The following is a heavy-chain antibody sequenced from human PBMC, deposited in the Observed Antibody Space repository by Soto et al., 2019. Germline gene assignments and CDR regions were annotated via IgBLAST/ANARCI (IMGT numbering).Heavy chain of an antibody. CDR3: AREYSSSSEARYYYYGMDV. D-gene: IGHD6-6*01. CDR2: INPNSGGT. Sequence: SVKVSCKASGYTFTGYYMHWVRQAPGQGLEWMGWINPNSGGTNYAQEFQGRVTMTRDTSISTAYMELSRLRSDDTAVYYWAREYSSSSEARYYYYGMDVWGQGTTVTVSS. CDR1: GYTFTGYY. V-gene: IGHV1-2*02. J-gene: IGHJ6*02.